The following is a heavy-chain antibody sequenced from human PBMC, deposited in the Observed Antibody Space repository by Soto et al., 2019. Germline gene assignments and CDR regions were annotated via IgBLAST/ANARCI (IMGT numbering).Heavy chain of an antibody. J-gene: IGHJ6*01. CDR1: GFTFRSYW. D-gene: IGHD3-16*01. V-gene: IGHV3-74*01. CDR3: ARDETQTFRSYVYYYGVDV. Sequence: EVQLVESGGGLVQPGGSLRLSCAVSGFTFRSYWMHWVRQAPGRGLAWVSRINTDGSSTSYADSVKGRFTISRDNAKNTLYLQMNSLRVEDTAVYYCARDETQTFRSYVYYYGVDVW. CDR2: INTDGSST.